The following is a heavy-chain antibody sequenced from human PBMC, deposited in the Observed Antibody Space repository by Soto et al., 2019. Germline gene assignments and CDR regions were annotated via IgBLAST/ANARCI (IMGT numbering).Heavy chain of an antibody. CDR1: GFTFSSYW. D-gene: IGHD5-18*01. CDR3: ARGKYSYGYYYGMDV. V-gene: IGHV3-7*04. Sequence: GGSLRLSCAASGFTFSSYWMSWVRQAPGKGLEWVANIKQDGSEKYYVDSVKGRFTISRDNAKNSLYLQMNSLRAEDTAVYYCARGKYSYGYYYGMDVWGQGTTVTVSS. CDR2: IKQDGSEK. J-gene: IGHJ6*02.